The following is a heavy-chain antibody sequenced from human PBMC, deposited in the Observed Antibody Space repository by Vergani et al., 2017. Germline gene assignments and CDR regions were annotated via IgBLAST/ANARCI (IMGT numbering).Heavy chain of an antibody. CDR1: GFTFSNAW. Sequence: EVQLVESGGGLVKPGGSLRLSCAASGFTFSNAWMSWVRQAPGKGLEWVGRIKSKTDGGTTDYAAPVKGRFTISRDDSKNTLYLQMNSLKTEDTAVYYCAKVDPLVDTAMVTFDYWGQGTLVTVSS. V-gene: IGHV3-15*01. CDR2: IKSKTDGGTT. D-gene: IGHD5-18*01. CDR3: AKVDPLVDTAMVTFDY. J-gene: IGHJ4*02.